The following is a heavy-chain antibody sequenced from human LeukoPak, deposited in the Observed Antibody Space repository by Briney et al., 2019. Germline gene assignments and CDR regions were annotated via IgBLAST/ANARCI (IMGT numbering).Heavy chain of an antibody. CDR2: IYHSGST. V-gene: IGHV4-59*12. D-gene: IGHD3-10*01. Sequence: SETLSLTCTVSGGSISSYYWSWIRQPPGKGLEWIGYIYHSGSTYYNPSLKSRVTISVDRSKNQFSLKLSSVTAADTAVYYCARVPPVRAAGNWFDPWGQGTLVTVSS. CDR3: ARVPPVRAAGNWFDP. J-gene: IGHJ5*02. CDR1: GGSISSYY.